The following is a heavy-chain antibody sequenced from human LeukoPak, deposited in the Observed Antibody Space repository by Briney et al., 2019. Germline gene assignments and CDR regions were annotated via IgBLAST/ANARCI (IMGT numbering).Heavy chain of an antibody. V-gene: IGHV3-7*03. D-gene: IGHD2-21*01. CDR1: GISFSYYW. CDR2: VKGDGSEK. CDR3: ARGGSVMFDQ. J-gene: IGHJ4*02. Sequence: GGSLRLSCGASGISFSYYWMSWARQAPGKGLEWVARVKGDGSEKSYVDSVKGRFTISRDNAKNSLFLQMDNLRADDTAVYYCARGGSVMFDQWGQGTQVTVSS.